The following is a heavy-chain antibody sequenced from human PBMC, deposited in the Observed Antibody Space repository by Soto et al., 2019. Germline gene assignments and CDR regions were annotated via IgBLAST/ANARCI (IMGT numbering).Heavy chain of an antibody. CDR1: GGSISSRDYW. Sequence: QLQLQESGPGLVKPAETLSLTCTVSGGSISSRDYWWGWIRQPPGKGREWIGSIHYTGSTYYNPSLMSRVIISVDTSKNEFSLRLHSVTAADTAVYSRASQLGRGSWSLDQWGQGTLVTVSS. CDR2: IHYTGST. J-gene: IGHJ4*02. V-gene: IGHV4-39*01. CDR3: ASQLGRGSWSLDQ. D-gene: IGHD6-13*01.